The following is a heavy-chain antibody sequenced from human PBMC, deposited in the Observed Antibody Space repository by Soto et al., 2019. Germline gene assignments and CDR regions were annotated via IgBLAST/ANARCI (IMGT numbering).Heavy chain of an antibody. D-gene: IGHD3-16*01. CDR3: VKEALAGDMDL. CDR2: ISGSGGST. J-gene: IGHJ6*02. V-gene: IGHV3-23*01. CDR1: GFTFSTYA. Sequence: EVQLLESGGGLVQPGGSLRLSCVASGFTFSTYAMIWVRQAPGKGLEWVSAISGSGGSTYYLDSVKGRFTISRDNSKNTLSLQMNSLRVEDTAVYYCVKEALAGDMDLWGQGTTVIVSS.